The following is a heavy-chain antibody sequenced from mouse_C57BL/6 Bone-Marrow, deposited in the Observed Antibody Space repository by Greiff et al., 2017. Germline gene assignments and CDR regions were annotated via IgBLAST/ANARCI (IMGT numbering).Heavy chain of an antibody. CDR2: IDPNSGGT. V-gene: IGHV1-72*01. D-gene: IGHD3-2*02. CDR3: ARSRQLRLPWFAD. CDR1: GSPFTSYW. J-gene: IGHJ3*01. Sequence: QVQLQQPGAELFTPGASVQLSCKSSGSPFTSYWLHCVKQRPLRCLELLGRIDPNSGGTKYNETFKSKATLTVDKPSSTAYMQLSSLTSEDSAVYYCARSRQLRLPWFADWGQGSLVTASA.